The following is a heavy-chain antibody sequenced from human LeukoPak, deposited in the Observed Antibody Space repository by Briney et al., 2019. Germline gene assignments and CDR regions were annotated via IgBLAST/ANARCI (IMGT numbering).Heavy chain of an antibody. D-gene: IGHD6-6*01. Sequence: GGSLRLSCAASGLTASSDYMSWVRQAPGKGLEWVSVIYSGGGTYYADSVRGRFTISRDNSKNTLYLQLNGLRAEDTAVYYCARYPYSTSSWSDPWGQGTLVTVSS. CDR2: IYSGGGT. V-gene: IGHV3-66*01. J-gene: IGHJ5*02. CDR1: GLTASSDY. CDR3: ARYPYSTSSWSDP.